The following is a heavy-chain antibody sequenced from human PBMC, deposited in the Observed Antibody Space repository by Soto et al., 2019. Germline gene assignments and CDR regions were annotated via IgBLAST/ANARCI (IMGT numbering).Heavy chain of an antibody. J-gene: IGHJ6*02. D-gene: IGHD6-19*01. CDR1: GFTFSSYA. CDR3: ARDLGGSSGWDNYYYGMDV. CDR2: ISYDGSNK. Sequence: GGSLRLSCAASGFTFSSYAMHWVRQAPGKGLEWVAVISYDGSNKYYADSVKGRFTISRDNSKNTLYLQMNSLRAEDTAVYYCARDLGGSSGWDNYYYGMDVWGQGTTVTVSS. V-gene: IGHV3-30-3*01.